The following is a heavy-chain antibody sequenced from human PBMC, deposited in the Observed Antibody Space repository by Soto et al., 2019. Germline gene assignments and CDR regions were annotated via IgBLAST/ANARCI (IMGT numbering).Heavy chain of an antibody. J-gene: IGHJ6*02. Sequence: QVQMVQSGAEVKKPGASVKVSCKASGGTFSSYAISWVRQAPGQGLEWMGGILPIFGTANYAQKFQGRVTITADTSTSTAYIELSSLRSEDTAVYYCARDQALNGGNSEIYSYYGMDVWGQGTTVTVSS. V-gene: IGHV1-69*06. D-gene: IGHD2-21*02. CDR3: ARDQALNGGNSEIYSYYGMDV. CDR1: GGTFSSYA. CDR2: ILPIFGTA.